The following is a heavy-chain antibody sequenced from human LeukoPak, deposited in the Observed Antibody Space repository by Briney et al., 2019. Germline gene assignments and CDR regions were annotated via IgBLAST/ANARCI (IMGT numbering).Heavy chain of an antibody. V-gene: IGHV3-30*04. CDR2: ISHDGSNK. J-gene: IGHJ4*02. Sequence: GGSLRLSCAASGFTFTNYAMHWVRQAPGKGLEWVAVISHDGSNKYYADSVKGRFTISRDNSKNTLYLQMNSLRAEDTAVYYCAKDGLTYYYDSSGYYDFDYWGQGTLVTVSS. D-gene: IGHD3-22*01. CDR3: AKDGLTYYYDSSGYYDFDY. CDR1: GFTFTNYA.